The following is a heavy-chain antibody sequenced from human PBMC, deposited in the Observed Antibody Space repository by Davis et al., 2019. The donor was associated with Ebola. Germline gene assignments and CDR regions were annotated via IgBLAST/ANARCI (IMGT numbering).Heavy chain of an antibody. Sequence: HSQTLSLTCAISGDSVSRKGAAWNWIRQSPSRGLEWLGRTYYESKRYIDYAPFVRSRITINPDTAKNQLSLQVDSVTPEDTAVYYCARGWLRGWFDPWGQGTQVIVSS. CDR3: ARGWLRGWFDP. D-gene: IGHD5-12*01. V-gene: IGHV6-1*01. CDR2: TYYESKRYI. J-gene: IGHJ5*02. CDR1: GDSVSRKGAA.